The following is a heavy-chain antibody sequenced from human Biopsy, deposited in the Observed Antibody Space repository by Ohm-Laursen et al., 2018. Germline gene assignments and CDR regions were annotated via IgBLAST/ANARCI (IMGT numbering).Heavy chain of an antibody. D-gene: IGHD4-17*01. Sequence: SLRLSCSASGFTFSDYAMNWVRQAPGKGLEWVSSITSSSGYIYYADSMKGRFTISRDNAKNSLYLQMNSLRADDTAVYYCAREIGYGDSDYYYFGMDVWGQGTTVTVSS. CDR1: GFTFSDYA. CDR3: AREIGYGDSDYYYFGMDV. V-gene: IGHV3-21*01. J-gene: IGHJ6*02. CDR2: ITSSSGYI.